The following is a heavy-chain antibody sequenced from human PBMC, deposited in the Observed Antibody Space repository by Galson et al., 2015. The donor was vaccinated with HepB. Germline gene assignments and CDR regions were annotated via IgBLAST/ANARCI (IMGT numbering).Heavy chain of an antibody. D-gene: IGHD3-22*01. CDR2: ISRTTNAI. CDR1: GFIFSTYP. V-gene: IGHV3-48*02. Sequence: SLRLSCAASGFIFSTYPMNWVRQAPGKGLEWISYISRTTNAIYYADSGRGRFTISRDNAKNSLDLEMNSLRDEDTAVYYCVRDRSGYEKMAFYMWGQGTTVVVSS. CDR3: VRDRSGYEKMAFYM. J-gene: IGHJ3*02.